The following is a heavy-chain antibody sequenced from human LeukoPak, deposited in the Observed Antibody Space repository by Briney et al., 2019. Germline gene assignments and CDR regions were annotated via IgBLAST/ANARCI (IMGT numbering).Heavy chain of an antibody. J-gene: IGHJ4*02. CDR2: SRDKAGRYTT. CDR1: GFTLTDHY. CDR3: ARLYYESASHHPSDH. Sequence: SGGSLRLSCAASGFTLTDHYVDCVRQAPEKGLEWVGRSRDKAGRYTTEFAASVKGRFTISRDDSKNSLYLQMNSLKPEDSAVYYCARLYYESASHHPSDHWGQGTLATVSS. V-gene: IGHV3-72*01. D-gene: IGHD3-16*01.